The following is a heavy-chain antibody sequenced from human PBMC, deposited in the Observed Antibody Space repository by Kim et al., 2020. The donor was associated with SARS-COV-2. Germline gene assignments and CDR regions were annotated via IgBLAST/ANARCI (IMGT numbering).Heavy chain of an antibody. CDR3: AREGYGGYTEYYFDY. CDR1: GFTFSSYA. CDR2: ISYDGSNK. V-gene: IGHV3-30-3*01. Sequence: GGSLRLSCAASGFTFSSYAMHWVRQAPGKGLEWVAVISYDGSNKYYADSVKGRFTISRDNSKNTLYLQMNSLRAEDTAVYYCAREGYGGYTEYYFDYWGQGTLVTVSS. J-gene: IGHJ4*02. D-gene: IGHD5-12*01.